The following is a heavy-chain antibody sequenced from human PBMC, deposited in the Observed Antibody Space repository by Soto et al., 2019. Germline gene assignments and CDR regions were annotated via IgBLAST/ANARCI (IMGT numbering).Heavy chain of an antibody. CDR1: GGSISTVDYW. J-gene: IGHJ4*02. CDR2: IYDGGRT. V-gene: IGHV4-30-4*01. D-gene: IGHD7-27*01. CDR3: ARGPSGDKVDS. Sequence: QVQLQESGPGLVKPSQTLSLTCTVSGGSISTVDYWWSWIRQSPDMGLEWIGHIYDGGRTYNNPSLRSRVNRSVDTAKSQLSLTLSSVSAADTAVYYCARGPSGDKVDSWGQGTLVTVSS.